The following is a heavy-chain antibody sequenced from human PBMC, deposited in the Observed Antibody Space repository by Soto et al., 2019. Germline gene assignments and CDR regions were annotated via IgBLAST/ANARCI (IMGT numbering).Heavy chain of an antibody. J-gene: IGHJ4*02. V-gene: IGHV2-5*01. CDR1: GFSLTTYGVG. D-gene: IGHD5-18*01. CDR2: IFWNDDE. Sequence: QITLKESGPALVKPTQTPTLTCTFSGFSLTTYGVGGGWMRQPQGKALEMLALIFWNDDERSSPSPKSRLTITKDTSKNQVGFTMTNMDPVDTATYFCVHTGYSYDAFAYWGRGTLVTVSS. CDR3: VHTGYSYDAFAY.